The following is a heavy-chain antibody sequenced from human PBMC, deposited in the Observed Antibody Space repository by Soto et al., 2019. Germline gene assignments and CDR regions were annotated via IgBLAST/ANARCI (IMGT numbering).Heavy chain of an antibody. CDR3: VIQRSGVGY. Sequence: QVHLVQSGAEVKKPGASVRVSCKASGYSFTGNSMHWVRQAPGQGLEWLGWINPNTGGTNYAQKFQGWVTMTRDTSVSTADMDLNGLKSDDRAVYYCVIQRSGVGYWGQGTLVTVSS. J-gene: IGHJ4*02. V-gene: IGHV1-2*04. D-gene: IGHD2-15*01. CDR2: INPNTGGT. CDR1: GYSFTGNS.